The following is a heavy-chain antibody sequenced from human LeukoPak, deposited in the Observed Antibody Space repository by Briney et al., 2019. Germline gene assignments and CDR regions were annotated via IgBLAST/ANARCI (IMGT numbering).Heavy chain of an antibody. J-gene: IGHJ6*03. D-gene: IGHD6-19*01. CDR3: ARGAGYSSGWQPPAYYYYYMDV. CDR2: IYYSGST. V-gene: IGHV4-39*07. Sequence: SETLSLTCTVSGGSISSSSYYWGWIRQPPGKGLEWIGSIYYSGSTYYNPSLKSRVTISVDTSKNQFSLKLSSVAAADTAVYYCARGAGYSSGWQPPAYYYYYMDVWGKGTTVTVSS. CDR1: GGSISSSSYY.